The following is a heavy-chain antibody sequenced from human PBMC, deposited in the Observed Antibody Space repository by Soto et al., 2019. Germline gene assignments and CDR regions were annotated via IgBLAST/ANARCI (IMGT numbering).Heavy chain of an antibody. Sequence: ASVKVSCKASGYTFTGYYMHWVRQAPGQGLEWMGWINPNSGGTNYAQKFQGWVTMTRDTSISTAYMELRRLRSDDTAVYYCARTGGYYYYTDVWGKGTTVTVSS. V-gene: IGHV1-2*04. CDR3: ARTGGYYYYTDV. J-gene: IGHJ6*03. D-gene: IGHD2-15*01. CDR2: INPNSGGT. CDR1: GYTFTGYY.